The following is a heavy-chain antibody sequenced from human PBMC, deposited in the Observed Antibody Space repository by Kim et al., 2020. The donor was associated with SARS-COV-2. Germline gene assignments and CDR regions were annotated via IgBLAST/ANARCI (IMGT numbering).Heavy chain of an antibody. J-gene: IGHJ4*01. CDR2: IYYSGNS. Sequence: SETLSLTCTVSGGSVSSTIYYWGWIRQPPGKGLEWIGRIYYSGNSIYNPSLESRVTISIHTSENQFSLRLTSATAADTAVYFCARVAGFSYDSYYFDYWG. CDR1: GGSVSSTIYY. CDR3: ARVAGFSYDSYYFDY. D-gene: IGHD5-18*01. V-gene: IGHV4-39*07.